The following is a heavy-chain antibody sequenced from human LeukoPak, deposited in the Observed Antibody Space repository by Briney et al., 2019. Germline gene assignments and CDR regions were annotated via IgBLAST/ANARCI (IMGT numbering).Heavy chain of an antibody. V-gene: IGHV3-48*01. CDR1: GFTFSSYS. CDR3: ASLIAAAGLDY. CDR2: ISSSSSTI. J-gene: IGHJ4*02. Sequence: GGSLRLSCAASGFTFSSYSMNWVRQAPGKGLEWVSYISSSSSTIYYADSVKGRFTISRDNAKNSLYLQMNSLRAEDTAVHYCASLIAAAGLDYWGQGTLVTVSS. D-gene: IGHD6-13*01.